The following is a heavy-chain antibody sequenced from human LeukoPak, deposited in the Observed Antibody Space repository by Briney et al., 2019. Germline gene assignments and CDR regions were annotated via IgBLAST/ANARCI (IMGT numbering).Heavy chain of an antibody. CDR2: IYTSGST. CDR1: GGSISSYY. V-gene: IGHV4-4*09. J-gene: IGHJ4*02. Sequence: SETLSLTCTVSGGSISSYYWSWIRQPPGKGLEWIGYIYTSGSTNYNPSPKSRVAISVDTSKNQFSLKLSSVTAADTAVYYCARHRGGRNDYWGQGTLVTVSS. CDR3: ARHRGGRNDY. D-gene: IGHD2-15*01.